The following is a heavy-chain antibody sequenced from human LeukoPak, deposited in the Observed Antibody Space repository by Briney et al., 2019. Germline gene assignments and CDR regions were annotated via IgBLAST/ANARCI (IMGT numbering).Heavy chain of an antibody. CDR1: VFTFSDYS. V-gene: IGHV3-48*01. Sequence: GGPLRLSCATSVFTFSDYSMNWVRQAPGKGREWVSYISGNSVIYYAASVTGRVTFSRDNAKNSLHLHMDRLKGEDTAVYYCAREGYYGAFDIWGKGTMVTVSS. CDR2: ISGNSVI. D-gene: IGHD3-10*01. J-gene: IGHJ3*02. CDR3: AREGYYGAFDI.